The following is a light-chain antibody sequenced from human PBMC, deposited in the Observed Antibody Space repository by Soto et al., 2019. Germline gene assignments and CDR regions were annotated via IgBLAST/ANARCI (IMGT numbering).Light chain of an antibody. CDR2: TAS. CDR3: QQSYSTPPT. CDR1: QSISNY. Sequence: DIQMTQSPSSLSASVGDRVTITCRASQSISNYLNWYQQKPGKAPKLLIYTASSLQSGVPSRFTGSGSGTDFTLTISSVQPEDFATYYCQQSYSTPPTFGQGTRLEIK. V-gene: IGKV1-39*01. J-gene: IGKJ5*01.